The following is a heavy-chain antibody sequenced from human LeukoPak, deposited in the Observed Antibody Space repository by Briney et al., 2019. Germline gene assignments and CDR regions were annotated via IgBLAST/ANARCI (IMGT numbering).Heavy chain of an antibody. Sequence: GGPLRLSCAASGFTFDDYAMHWVRQAPGKGLEWVSGISWNSGSIGYADSVKGRFTISRDNAKNSLYLQMNSLRAEDTALYYCAKSGHDYGGNSVLYYWGQGTLVTVSS. CDR3: AKSGHDYGGNSVLYY. CDR2: ISWNSGSI. J-gene: IGHJ4*02. D-gene: IGHD4-23*01. CDR1: GFTFDDYA. V-gene: IGHV3-9*01.